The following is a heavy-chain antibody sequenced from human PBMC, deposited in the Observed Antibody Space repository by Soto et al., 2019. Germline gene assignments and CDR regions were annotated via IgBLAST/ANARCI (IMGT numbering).Heavy chain of an antibody. J-gene: IGHJ4*02. Sequence: EVQLLESGGGLLQPGGSLRLSCAASGFTFSSYAMSWVRQAPGKGLEWVSTISGSGGSTYYADSLKGRFTISRDNSKNTLFLQIISQRAEDTAVYYCAKEAVSGWYYFDYWGPGTLVTVSS. CDR2: ISGSGGST. CDR1: GFTFSSYA. D-gene: IGHD6-19*01. CDR3: AKEAVSGWYYFDY. V-gene: IGHV3-23*01.